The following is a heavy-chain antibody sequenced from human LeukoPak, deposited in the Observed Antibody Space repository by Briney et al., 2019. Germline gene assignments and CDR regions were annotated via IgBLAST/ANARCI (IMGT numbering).Heavy chain of an antibody. D-gene: IGHD4-11*01. CDR2: ISWNSGSI. J-gene: IGHJ2*01. CDR3: ARGNRDHSNYGYYWYFGL. V-gene: IGHV3-9*01. Sequence: PGGSLRLSCAASGFTFDDYAMHWVRQAPGKGLEWVSGISWNSGSIGYADSVKGRFTISRDNAKNSLYLQMNSLRAEDTALYYCARGNRDHSNYGYYWYFGLWGRGTLVTVSS. CDR1: GFTFDDYA.